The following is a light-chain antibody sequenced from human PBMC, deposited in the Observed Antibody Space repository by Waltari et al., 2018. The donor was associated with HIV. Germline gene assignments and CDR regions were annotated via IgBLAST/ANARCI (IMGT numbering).Light chain of an antibody. Sequence: QSALTQPASVSGSPGQSITISCTGTSSDVDGYHSVSWYQQHPGKAPNFSIYEVSNRLSGVSNRFSVSESGNTASLTISGLQAEDEADYYCSSYTSSSTLYVFGTGTKVTVL. CDR1: SSDVDGYHS. V-gene: IGLV2-14*01. CDR3: SSYTSSSTLYV. CDR2: EVS. J-gene: IGLJ1*01.